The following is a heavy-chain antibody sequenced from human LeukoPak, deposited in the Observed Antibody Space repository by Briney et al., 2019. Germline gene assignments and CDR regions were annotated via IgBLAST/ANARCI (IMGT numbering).Heavy chain of an antibody. CDR1: GFSFNGDW. CDR2: IKPDGSQT. D-gene: IGHD2-2*01. J-gene: IGHJ4*02. Sequence: GGSLRLSCAASGFSFNGDWMNWVRQAPGKGLEWVANIKPDGSQTYYGDSVKGRFSISRDNAKKLLFLQMNSLRAEDTAVYYCVRDGPAFLDFDYWGQGTLVTVSS. CDR3: VRDGPAFLDFDY. V-gene: IGHV3-7*01.